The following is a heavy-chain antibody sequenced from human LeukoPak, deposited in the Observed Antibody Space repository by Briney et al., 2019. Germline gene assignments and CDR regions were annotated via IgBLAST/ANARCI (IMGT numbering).Heavy chain of an antibody. CDR1: GGSISSSSYY. V-gene: IGHV4-39*07. CDR3: AIPRRENDIVVVPAAMLSGFDY. Sequence: PSETLSLTCTVSGGSISSSSYYWDWIRQSPGKGLEWLGSIYYVGSTNYNPSLKSRVTISVDTSKNQFSLKLSSVTAADTAVYYCAIPRRENDIVVVPAAMLSGFDYWGQGTLVTVSS. J-gene: IGHJ4*02. D-gene: IGHD2-2*01. CDR2: IYYVGST.